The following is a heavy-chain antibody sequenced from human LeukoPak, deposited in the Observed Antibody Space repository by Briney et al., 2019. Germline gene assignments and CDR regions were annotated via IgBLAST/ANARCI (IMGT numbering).Heavy chain of an antibody. CDR2: VSGSGGST. CDR1: GFTFSNYA. J-gene: IGHJ4*02. D-gene: IGHD3-22*01. CDR3: AKGRTYYDSSGTIDY. Sequence: GGSLRLSCTASGFTFSNYALSWVRQAPGKGLEWVSAVSGSGGSTYYADSVKGRFTISRDNSKNTLYLRMSSLRAEDTALYYCAKGRTYYDSSGTIDYWGQGTLVTVSS. V-gene: IGHV3-23*01.